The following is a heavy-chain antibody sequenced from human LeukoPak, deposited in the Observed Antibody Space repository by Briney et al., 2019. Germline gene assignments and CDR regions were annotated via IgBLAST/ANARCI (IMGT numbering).Heavy chain of an antibody. CDR2: NIPILGIA. CDR1: GGTFSSYA. J-gene: IGHJ5*02. D-gene: IGHD4-17*01. Sequence: ASVKVSCKASGGTFSSYAISWVRQAPGQGLEWMGRNIPILGIANYAQKFQGRVTITADKSTSTAYMELSSLRSEDTAVYYRARRGHYGDYVGYWFDPWGQGTLVTVSS. CDR3: ARRGHYGDYVGYWFDP. V-gene: IGHV1-69*04.